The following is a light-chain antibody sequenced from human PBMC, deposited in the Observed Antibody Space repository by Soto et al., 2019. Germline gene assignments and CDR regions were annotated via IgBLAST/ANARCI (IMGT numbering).Light chain of an antibody. CDR3: QSYDSSLSGYV. CDR1: SSNIGAGYE. J-gene: IGLJ1*01. V-gene: IGLV1-40*01. Sequence: QSVLTQPPSVSEAPGQRVTISCTGSSSNIGAGYEAHWYQQVPGTAPKLLIYENNNRPSGVPDRFSGSKSGNSASLAITGVQAEDEAEYYCQSYDSSLSGYVFGTGTKLTVL. CDR2: ENN.